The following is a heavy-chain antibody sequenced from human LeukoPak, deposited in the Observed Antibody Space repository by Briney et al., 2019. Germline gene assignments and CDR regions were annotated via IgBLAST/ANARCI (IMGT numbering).Heavy chain of an antibody. V-gene: IGHV1-8*03. D-gene: IGHD3-16*01. J-gene: IGHJ6*03. Sequence: GASVKVSCKASGYTFTSYGINWVRQATGQGLEWMGWMNPNSGNTGYAQKFQGRVTITRNTSISTAYMELSSLRSEDTAVYYCARALWVDYYYYYMDVWGKGTTVTVSS. CDR2: MNPNSGNT. CDR1: GYTFTSYG. CDR3: ARALWVDYYYYYMDV.